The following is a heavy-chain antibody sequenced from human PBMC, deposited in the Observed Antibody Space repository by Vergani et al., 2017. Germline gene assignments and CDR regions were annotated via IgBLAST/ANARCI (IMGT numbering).Heavy chain of an antibody. CDR1: EFTFSNYA. V-gene: IGHV3-23*01. CDR2: ISGSGGSA. CDR3: AKQYFVAGNYLFDY. J-gene: IGHJ4*02. Sequence: EVQLLESGGGLVQPGGSLRLTCAASEFTFSNYAMNWVRQAPGKGLGWVSGISGSGGSAYYPDAVKGRFTISRDNSKNMLFLQMNNLRTEDTAIYYCAKQYFVAGNYLFDYWGQGTLVTVSS. D-gene: IGHD3-9*01.